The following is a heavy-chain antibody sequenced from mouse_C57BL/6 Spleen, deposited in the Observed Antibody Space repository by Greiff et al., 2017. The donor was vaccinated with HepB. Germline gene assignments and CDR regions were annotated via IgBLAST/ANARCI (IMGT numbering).Heavy chain of an antibody. D-gene: IGHD1-1*02. CDR3: ARYYLYWYFDV. V-gene: IGHV1-64*01. CDR2: IHPNSGST. Sequence: VKLQQPGAELVKPGASVKLSCKASGYTFTSYWMHWVKQRPGQGLEWIGMIHPNSGSTNYNEKFKSKATLTVDKSSSTAYMQLSSLTSEDSAVYYCARYYLYWYFDVWGTGTTVTVSS. J-gene: IGHJ1*03. CDR1: GYTFTSYW.